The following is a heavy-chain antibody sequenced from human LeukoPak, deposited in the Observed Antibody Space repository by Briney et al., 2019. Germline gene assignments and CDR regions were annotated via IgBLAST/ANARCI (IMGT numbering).Heavy chain of an antibody. D-gene: IGHD4-23*01. CDR1: GFTFSNYA. J-gene: IGHJ4*02. V-gene: IGHV3-23*01. CDR3: AKDGAPVVTANLDY. CDR2: ISGSGGST. Sequence: GGSLRLSCAASGFTFSNYAMSWVRQAPGKGLEWVSGISGSGGSTYYADSVKGRFTISRDNSKNTLYLQMNSLRAEDTAVYYCAKDGAPVVTANLDYWGQGTLVTVSS.